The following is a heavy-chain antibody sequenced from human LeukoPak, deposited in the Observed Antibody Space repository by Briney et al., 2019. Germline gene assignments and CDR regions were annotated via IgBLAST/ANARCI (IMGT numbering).Heavy chain of an antibody. J-gene: IGHJ6*03. D-gene: IGHD6-19*01. CDR2: IYYSGST. Sequence: PSETLSLTCAVYGGSFSSSSYYWGWIRQPPGKGLEWIGSIYYSGSTYYNPSLKSRVTISVDTSKNQFSLKLSSVTAADTAVYYCAGASSGWYFHYYYYYMDVWGKGTTVTVSS. CDR3: AGASSGWYFHYYYYYMDV. V-gene: IGHV4-39*07. CDR1: GGSFSSSSYY.